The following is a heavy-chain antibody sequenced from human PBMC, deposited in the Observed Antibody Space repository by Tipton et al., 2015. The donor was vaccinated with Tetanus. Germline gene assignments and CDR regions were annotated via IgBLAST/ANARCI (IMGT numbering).Heavy chain of an antibody. CDR3: ARHAGAGATIWGTDY. J-gene: IGHJ4*02. Sequence: TLSLTCTVSGGSINNYYWSWIRQPPGKGLEWIGYISYRGSTTSNPSLKSRVTISVDASKNQFSLELTSVTAADTAVYYRARHAGAGATIWGTDYWGQGTLVTVSS. D-gene: IGHD3-9*01. CDR1: GGSINNYY. V-gene: IGHV4-59*08. CDR2: ISYRGST.